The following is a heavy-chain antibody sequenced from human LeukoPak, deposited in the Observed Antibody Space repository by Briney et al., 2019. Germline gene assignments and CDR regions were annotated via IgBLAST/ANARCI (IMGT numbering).Heavy chain of an antibody. CDR3: AKTTAGYSSGRYPGWPVDY. CDR2: ISGSGGDT. Sequence: GGSLRLSCAASGFTFSSYAIYWVRQAPGKGLEWVSGISGSGGDTYFADSVKGRFTISRDNSKNTVFLQVDSLRAEDTAVYYCAKTTAGYSSGRYPGWPVDYWGQGTLVTVSS. CDR1: GFTFSSYA. V-gene: IGHV3-23*01. J-gene: IGHJ4*02. D-gene: IGHD6-19*01.